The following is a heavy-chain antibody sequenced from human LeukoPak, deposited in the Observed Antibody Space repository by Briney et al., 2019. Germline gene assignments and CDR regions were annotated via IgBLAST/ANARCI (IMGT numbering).Heavy chain of an antibody. Sequence: GGSLRLSCAASGFTFSTYHMNWVRQAPGKGLEWVSYISSSTRTIYYADSVKGRFTISTDNAQNSLYLQMNSLRDEDTAVYYCARDYDDYGGYFDYWGQGTLVTVSS. CDR3: ARDYDDYGGYFDY. V-gene: IGHV3-48*02. J-gene: IGHJ4*02. CDR1: GFTFSTYH. CDR2: ISSSTRTI. D-gene: IGHD4-17*01.